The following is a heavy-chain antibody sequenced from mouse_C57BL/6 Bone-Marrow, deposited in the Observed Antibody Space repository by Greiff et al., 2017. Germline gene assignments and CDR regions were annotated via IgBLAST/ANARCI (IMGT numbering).Heavy chain of an antibody. Sequence: VQLQQPGAELVKPGASVKLSCKASGYTFTTYPIEWMKQNHGKSLEWIGNFHPYNDDTKYNEKFKGKATLTVDKSSSTVYLELSRLTSYDAAVEYWARGVNYGGYYCDYWCQGTTLTVAS. CDR2: FHPYNDDT. D-gene: IGHD2-4*01. V-gene: IGHV1-47*01. J-gene: IGHJ2*01. CDR3: ARGVNYGGYYCDY. CDR1: GYTFTTYP.